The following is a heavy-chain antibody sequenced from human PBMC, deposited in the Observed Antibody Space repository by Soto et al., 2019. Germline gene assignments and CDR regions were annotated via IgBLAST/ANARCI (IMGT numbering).Heavy chain of an antibody. D-gene: IGHD1-7*01. J-gene: IGHJ6*02. CDR3: ARERRGTIINNYGMDV. V-gene: IGHV4-31*02. CDR1: GGSISSGGYY. CDR2: MYYSGNT. Sequence: SETLSLTXTVSGGSISSGGYYWNWIRQHPGKGLEWIGSMYYSGNTYYNPSLKSRVTISVDTSKNQFFLKLSSVTAADTAVYYCARERRGTIINNYGMDVWGQGTTVTVSS.